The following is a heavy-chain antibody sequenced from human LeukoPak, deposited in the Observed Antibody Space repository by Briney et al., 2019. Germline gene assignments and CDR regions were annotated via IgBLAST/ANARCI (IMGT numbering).Heavy chain of an antibody. D-gene: IGHD2-15*01. Sequence: ASVKVSCKASGYTFTGYYMHWVRQAPGQGLEWMGWINPNSGGTNYAQKFQGRVTMTRDTSVSTAYMELSRLRSDDTAVYYCARSLVVAATPDYWGQGTLVTVSS. V-gene: IGHV1-2*02. J-gene: IGHJ4*02. CDR2: INPNSGGT. CDR3: ARSLVVAATPDY. CDR1: GYTFTGYY.